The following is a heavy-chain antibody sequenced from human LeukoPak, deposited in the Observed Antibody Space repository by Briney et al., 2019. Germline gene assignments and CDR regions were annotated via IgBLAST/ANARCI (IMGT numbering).Heavy chain of an antibody. V-gene: IGHV5-51*01. J-gene: IGHJ5*02. CDR1: GYSFPSYW. Sequence: GESLKISCKGSGYSFPSYWIGWVRQMTGKGLESMAIIYPGDSDTRYSPSFQGQVTISADKSISTAYLQWSSLKASDTAMYYCARLQDDFWSAYNWFDPWGQGTLVTVSS. D-gene: IGHD3-3*01. CDR2: IYPGDSDT. CDR3: ARLQDDFWSAYNWFDP.